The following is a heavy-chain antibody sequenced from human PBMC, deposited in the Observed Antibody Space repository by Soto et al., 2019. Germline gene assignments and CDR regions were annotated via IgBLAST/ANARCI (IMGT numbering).Heavy chain of an antibody. J-gene: IGHJ6*02. CDR1: GFTFSSYW. CDR3: ARDIRSGSYQRDYYYGMDV. Sequence: PGGSLRLSCAASGFTFSSYWMSWVRQAPGKGLEWVANIKQDGSEKYYVDSVKGRFTISRDNAKNSLYLQMNSLRAEDTAVYYCARDIRSGSYQRDYYYGMDVWGQGTTVNGSS. CDR2: IKQDGSEK. D-gene: IGHD1-26*01. V-gene: IGHV3-7*04.